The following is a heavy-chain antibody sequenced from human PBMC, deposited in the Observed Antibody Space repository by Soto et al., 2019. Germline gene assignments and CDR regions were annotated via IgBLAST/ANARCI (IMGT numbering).Heavy chain of an antibody. CDR2: INSDGSST. V-gene: IGHV3-74*01. Sequence: GGSLRLSCAASGFTLSSYWMHWVRHAQGKGLVWVSRINSDGSSTSYADSVKGRFTNSRDNAKNTLYLQMNSLRAEYTAVYYCSRDPFGGTQLSPDDAFDTWGQGTMVTVTS. D-gene: IGHD2-15*01. CDR1: GFTLSSYW. J-gene: IGHJ3*02. CDR3: SRDPFGGTQLSPDDAFDT.